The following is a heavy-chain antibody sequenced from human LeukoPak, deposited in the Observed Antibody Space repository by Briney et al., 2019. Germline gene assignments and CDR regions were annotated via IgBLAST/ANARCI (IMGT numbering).Heavy chain of an antibody. D-gene: IGHD3-10*01. CDR3: ARPAVGWFGELTYFDY. CDR1: GFTFSSYW. J-gene: IGHJ4*02. CDR2: INSDGGST. Sequence: LGGSLRLSCAASGFTFSSYWMHWVRQAPGKGLVWVSRINSDGGSTSYADSVKGRFTISRDNAKNTLYLQMNSLRAEDTAVYYCARPAVGWFGELTYFDYWGQGTLVTVSS. V-gene: IGHV3-74*01.